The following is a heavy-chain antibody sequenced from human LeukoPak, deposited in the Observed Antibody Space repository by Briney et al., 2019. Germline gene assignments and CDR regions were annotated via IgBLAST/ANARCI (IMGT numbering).Heavy chain of an antibody. J-gene: IGHJ3*01. CDR2: TYYRSKWYN. V-gene: IGHV6-1*01. CDR1: GDSVSSNSAA. D-gene: IGHD6-19*01. CDR3: ARGQWGLYAAAFDL. Sequence: SQTLSLTCAVSGDSVSSNSAAWNWIRQSPSRGREWLGRTYYRSKWYNEYALSVRSRITINPDTSKNQLSLQPNSVTPEDTAVYYCARGQWGLYAAAFDLWGQGTMVTVSS.